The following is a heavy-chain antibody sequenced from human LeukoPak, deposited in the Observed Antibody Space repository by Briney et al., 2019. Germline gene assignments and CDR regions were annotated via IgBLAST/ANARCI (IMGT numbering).Heavy chain of an antibody. V-gene: IGHV3-48*03. CDR3: ARTFGKVVTFDC. CDR1: GFTFSSYE. J-gene: IGHJ4*02. Sequence: GGSLRLSCAASGFTFSSYEMNWVRQAPGKGLEGVSYISSSGSTIYYADSVKGRFTISRDNAKNSLYLQMNSLRAEDTAVYYCARTFGKVVTFDCWGQGTLVTVSS. CDR2: ISSSGSTI. D-gene: IGHD3-22*01.